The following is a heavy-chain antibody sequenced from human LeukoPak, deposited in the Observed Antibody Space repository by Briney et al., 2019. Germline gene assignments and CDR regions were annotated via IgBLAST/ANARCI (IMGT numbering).Heavy chain of an antibody. V-gene: IGHV3-66*01. J-gene: IGHJ6*02. CDR2: IYSGGST. Sequence: GGSLRLSCAASGFTVSSNYMSWVRQAPGKGLEWVSVIYSGGSTYYADSVKGRFTISRDNSKNTLYLQMNSLRAEDTAVYYCARGYSNYVYYYYGMDVWGQGTTVTVSS. CDR3: ARGYSNYVYYYYGMDV. D-gene: IGHD4-4*01. CDR1: GFTVSSNY.